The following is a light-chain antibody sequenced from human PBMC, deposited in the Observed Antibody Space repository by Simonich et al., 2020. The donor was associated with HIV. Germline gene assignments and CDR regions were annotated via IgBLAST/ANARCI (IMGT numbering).Light chain of an antibody. CDR2: WAS. Sequence: DIVMTQSPDSLGVSLGERATINCKSSQSVLYSSNNKNYIAWYQQKPGQPPKLLIYWASTRESGVPDRFRGSGSGTDFTLTISSLQAEDVAVYYCQQYYDTPITFGQGTRLEIK. V-gene: IGKV4-1*01. CDR1: QSVLYSSNNKNY. CDR3: QQYYDTPIT. J-gene: IGKJ5*01.